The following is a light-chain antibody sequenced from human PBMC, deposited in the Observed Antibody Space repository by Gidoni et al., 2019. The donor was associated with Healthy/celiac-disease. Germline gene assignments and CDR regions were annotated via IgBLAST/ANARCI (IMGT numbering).Light chain of an antibody. CDR3: QQSYSTPQT. CDR1: QSISSY. CDR2: AAS. Sequence: DIQMTQSPSSLSASVGDRVTLTCRASQSISSYLNWYQQKPGKAPKLLIYAASSLQSGVPSRFSGSGSGTDFTLTIISLQPDDFATYYCQQSYSTPQTFGQGTKVEIK. V-gene: IGKV1-39*01. J-gene: IGKJ1*01.